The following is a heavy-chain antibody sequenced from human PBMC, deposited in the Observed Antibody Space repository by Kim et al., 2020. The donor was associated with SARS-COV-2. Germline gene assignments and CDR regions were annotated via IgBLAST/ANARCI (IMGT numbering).Heavy chain of an antibody. Sequence: SETLSLTCTVSGGSISSSSYYWGWIRQPPGKGLEWIGSIYYSGSTYYNPSLKSRVTISVDTSKNQFSLKLSSVTAADTAVYYCARQQRWLQSRDYWGQGTLVTVSS. CDR1: GGSISSSSYY. CDR3: ARQQRWLQSRDY. V-gene: IGHV4-39*01. J-gene: IGHJ4*02. CDR2: IYYSGST. D-gene: IGHD5-12*01.